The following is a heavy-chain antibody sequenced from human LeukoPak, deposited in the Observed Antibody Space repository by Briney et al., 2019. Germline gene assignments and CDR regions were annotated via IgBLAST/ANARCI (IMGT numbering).Heavy chain of an antibody. Sequence: ASVRVSFKASGYTFTSYGISWVRQAPGQGVEWMGWISAYNGNTNYAQKLQGRVTMTTDTSTSTAYMELRSLRSDDTAVYYCARESVPATLDYWGQGTLVTVSS. CDR3: ARESVPATLDY. J-gene: IGHJ4*02. V-gene: IGHV1-18*01. CDR1: GYTFTSYG. CDR2: ISAYNGNT. D-gene: IGHD2-2*01.